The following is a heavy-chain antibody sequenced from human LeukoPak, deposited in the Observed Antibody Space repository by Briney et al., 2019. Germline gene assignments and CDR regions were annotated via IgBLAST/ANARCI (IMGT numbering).Heavy chain of an antibody. CDR1: GFTFSRYS. CDR2: ISSSSNYI. J-gene: IGHJ4*02. V-gene: IGHV3-21*01. D-gene: IGHD6-19*01. Sequence: GGSPTLSCAASGFTFSRYSMNWVRQAPGKGLEWVSSISSSSNYIYYADSLKVRFTISRDNAANSLFLQMNSLRAEDTALYYCARAVAGPAGEYYFDYWGQGTLVTVSS. CDR3: ARAVAGPAGEYYFDY.